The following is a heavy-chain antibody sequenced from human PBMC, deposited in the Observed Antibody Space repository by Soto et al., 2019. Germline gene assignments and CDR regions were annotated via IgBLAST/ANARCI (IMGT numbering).Heavy chain of an antibody. CDR3: AKDVLRFLGREVWDGMDL. D-gene: IGHD3-3*01. Sequence: QEQLVESGGGVVQPGRSLRLSCAASGFVFSNYGMNWVRQAPGKGLEWVASIPYDGSNEYYADSVKGRFTISRDDSKNTLYLQMSSLRTEDTVLYYCAKDVLRFLGREVWDGMDLWGQGTAVTVSS. J-gene: IGHJ6*02. CDR2: IPYDGSNE. V-gene: IGHV3-30*18. CDR1: GFVFSNYG.